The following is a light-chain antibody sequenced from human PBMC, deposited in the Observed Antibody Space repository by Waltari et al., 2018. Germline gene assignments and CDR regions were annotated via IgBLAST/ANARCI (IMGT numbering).Light chain of an antibody. CDR1: NIGSKS. CDR2: YDS. J-gene: IGLJ3*02. Sequence: SYVLTQPPSVSVAPGKTARITCGGNNIGSKSVHWYQQKPGQAPVLVIYYDSDRPSGIPEGFSGSNSGNTATLTISRVEAGDEADYYCQVWDSSSDHPGWVFGGGTKLTVL. CDR3: QVWDSSSDHPGWV. V-gene: IGLV3-21*04.